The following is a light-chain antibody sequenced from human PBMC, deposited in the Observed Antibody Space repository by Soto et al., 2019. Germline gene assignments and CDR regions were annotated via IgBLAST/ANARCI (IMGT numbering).Light chain of an antibody. Sequence: QPVLTQSPSASASLGASVKLTCTLSSGHSSYAIAWHQQQPEKAPRYLMNLNSDGSHTKGDGIPDRFSGSSSGAERYLTISSLQSEDEADYYCQTWGTGIRVFGGGTKVTVL. CDR3: QTWGTGIRV. CDR2: LNSDGSH. CDR1: SGHSSYA. V-gene: IGLV4-69*01. J-gene: IGLJ2*01.